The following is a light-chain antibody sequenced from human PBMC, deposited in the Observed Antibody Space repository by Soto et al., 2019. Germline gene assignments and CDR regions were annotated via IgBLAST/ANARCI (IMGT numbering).Light chain of an antibody. CDR3: ASYTGSSTVV. CDR1: SSDVGGYNY. Sequence: QSALTQPASVSGSPGQSITVSCTGTSSDVGGYNYVSWYQQHPGKAPKLMIYDVSNRPSEASNRFSGSRSVNTASLTISGLQAEDEADYYCASYTGSSTVVFGGGTKLTVL. V-gene: IGLV2-14*01. CDR2: DVS. J-gene: IGLJ2*01.